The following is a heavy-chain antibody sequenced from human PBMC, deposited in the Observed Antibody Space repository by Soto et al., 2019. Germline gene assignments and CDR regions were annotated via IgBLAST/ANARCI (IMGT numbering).Heavy chain of an antibody. J-gene: IGHJ2*01. Sequence: SVKVSCKASGGTFSSYAISWVRQAPGQGLEWMGGIIPIFGTANYAQKFQGRVTITADESTSTAYMELSSLRSEDTAVHYCARDRNRIFWDYGGHYNHWYFDRWGRGTLVTVSS. V-gene: IGHV1-69*13. CDR3: ARDRNRIFWDYGGHYNHWYFDR. CDR2: IIPIFGTA. D-gene: IGHD4-17*01. CDR1: GGTFSSYA.